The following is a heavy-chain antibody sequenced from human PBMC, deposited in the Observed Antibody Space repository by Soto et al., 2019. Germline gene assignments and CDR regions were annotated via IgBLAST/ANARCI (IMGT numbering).Heavy chain of an antibody. CDR3: ARQSTPWPWIQLLFWFDP. D-gene: IGHD5-18*01. J-gene: IGHJ5*02. CDR1: GGSISSSSYY. V-gene: IGHV4-39*01. Sequence: QLQLQESGPGLVKPSETLSLTCTVSGGSISSSSYYWGWIRQPPGKGLEWIGSIYYSGRTDYNPSLKGRVTISVDTSKNQFSLKLSSVTAADTAVYSCARQSTPWPWIQLLFWFDPWRQGTLVTVSS. CDR2: IYYSGRT.